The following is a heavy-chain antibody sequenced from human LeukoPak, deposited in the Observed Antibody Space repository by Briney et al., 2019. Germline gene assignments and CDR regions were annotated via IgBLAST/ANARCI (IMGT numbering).Heavy chain of an antibody. Sequence: SETLSLTCAVSGGSISSGGYSWSWIRQPPGKGLEWIGYIYHSGSTCYNPSLKSRVTISVDRSKNQFSLKLSSVTAADTAVYYCARDMRYCSSTSCTNWFDPWGQGTLVTVSS. CDR3: ARDMRYCSSTSCTNWFDP. CDR1: GGSISSGGYS. CDR2: IYHSGST. D-gene: IGHD2-2*01. V-gene: IGHV4-30-2*01. J-gene: IGHJ5*02.